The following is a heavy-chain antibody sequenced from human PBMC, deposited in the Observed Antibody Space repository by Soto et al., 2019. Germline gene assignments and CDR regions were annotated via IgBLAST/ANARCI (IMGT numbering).Heavy chain of an antibody. CDR1: GFTFSSYG. CDR2: ISYDGSNK. Sequence: GGSLRLSCAASGFTFSSYGMHWVRQAPGKGLEWVAVISYDGSNKYYADSVKGRFTISRDNSKNTLYLQMNSLRAEDTAVYYCANGKVFAPRCLDYWGQGTLVTVSS. D-gene: IGHD2-15*01. V-gene: IGHV3-30*18. CDR3: ANGKVFAPRCLDY. J-gene: IGHJ4*02.